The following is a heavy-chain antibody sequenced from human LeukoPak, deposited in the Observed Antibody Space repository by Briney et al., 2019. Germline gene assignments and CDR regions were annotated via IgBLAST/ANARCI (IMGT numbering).Heavy chain of an antibody. D-gene: IGHD6-13*01. CDR3: ARDSGSSSWYVSYFDY. CDR2: INQDGSEK. J-gene: IGHJ4*02. CDR1: GFTFSNYW. Sequence: PGGSLRLSCVASGFTFSNYWMSWVRQAPGKGLEWVANINQDGSEKYYVDSVKGRFTISRDNAKNSLYLQMNSLRAEDTAVYYCARDSGSSSWYVSYFDYWGQGTLVTVSS. V-gene: IGHV3-7*01.